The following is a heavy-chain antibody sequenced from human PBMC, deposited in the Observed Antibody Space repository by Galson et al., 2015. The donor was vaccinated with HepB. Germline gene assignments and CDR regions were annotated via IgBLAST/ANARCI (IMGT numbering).Heavy chain of an antibody. CDR1: GGTFSSYT. V-gene: IGHV1-69*02. CDR2: IIPILGIA. Sequence: SVKVSCKASGGTFSSYTISWVRQAPGQGLEWMGRIIPILGIANYAQKFQGRVTITADKSTSTAYMELSSLRSEDTAVYYCARAGDLYSSGWYGVGYWGQGTLVTVSS. J-gene: IGHJ4*02. CDR3: ARAGDLYSSGWYGVGY. D-gene: IGHD6-19*01.